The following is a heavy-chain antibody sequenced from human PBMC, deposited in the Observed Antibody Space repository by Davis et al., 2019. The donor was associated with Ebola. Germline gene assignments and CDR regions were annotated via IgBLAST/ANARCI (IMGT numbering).Heavy chain of an antibody. D-gene: IGHD5-24*01. Sequence: MPGGSLSLTCTVSGVSISSSSYYWGCLPPPPGKGLDCIGNVYSSGSTYYNPSLKSRVTISVDTSKNQFSLELAYVTAADTATYYCASPNARDGFMFLYWGQGILVTVSS. J-gene: IGHJ4*02. V-gene: IGHV4-39*01. CDR1: GVSISSSSYY. CDR2: VYSSGST. CDR3: ASPNARDGFMFLY.